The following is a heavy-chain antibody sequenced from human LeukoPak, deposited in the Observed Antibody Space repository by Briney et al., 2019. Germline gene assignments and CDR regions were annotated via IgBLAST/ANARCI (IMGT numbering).Heavy chain of an antibody. D-gene: IGHD3-3*01. CDR2: IYTSGST. V-gene: IGHV4-4*07. J-gene: IGHJ5*02. CDR3: AGVKIFDFWSGYSHNWFDP. CDR1: GGSLSSYY. Sequence: SETLSLTCTVSGGSLSSYYWSWIRQPAGKGLQWIGRIYTSGSTNYNPSLKSRVTMSVDTSKNQFSLKLSSVTAADTAVYYCAGVKIFDFWSGYSHNWFDPWGQGTLVTVSS.